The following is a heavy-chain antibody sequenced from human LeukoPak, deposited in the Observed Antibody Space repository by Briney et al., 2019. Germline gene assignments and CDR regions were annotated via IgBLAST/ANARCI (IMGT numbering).Heavy chain of an antibody. CDR3: ARWPAADFDY. V-gene: IGHV3-48*01. Sequence: GGSLRLSCAASGFTFSSYSMNWVRQAPGKGLEWVSYISSSSSTIYYADSAKGRFTISRDNAKNSLYLQMNSLRAEDTAVYYCARWPAADFDYWGQGTLVTVSS. CDR1: GFTFSSYS. D-gene: IGHD6-13*01. CDR2: ISSSSSTI. J-gene: IGHJ4*02.